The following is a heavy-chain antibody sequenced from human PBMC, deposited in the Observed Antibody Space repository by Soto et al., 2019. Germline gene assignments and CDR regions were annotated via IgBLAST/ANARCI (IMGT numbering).Heavy chain of an antibody. D-gene: IGHD6-6*01. V-gene: IGHV4-34*01. J-gene: IGHJ4*02. Sequence: SETLSLTCAVFSGSLGDHYWAWIRQSPEKGLEWIGEIHPSGSTDYNPSLKSRLTLSFDTSKNQFSLKLSSVTAADTAVYYCARRGSSGYFDYWGQGTLVTVSS. CDR2: IHPSGST. CDR3: ARRGSSGYFDY. CDR1: SGSLGDHY.